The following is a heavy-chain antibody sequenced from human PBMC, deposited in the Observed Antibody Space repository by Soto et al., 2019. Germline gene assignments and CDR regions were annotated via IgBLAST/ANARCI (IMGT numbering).Heavy chain of an antibody. CDR1: GFTFSSYA. CDR3: AKAADRSVYYYYYMDV. J-gene: IGHJ6*03. Sequence: GGSLRLSCAASGFTFSSYAMSWVRQAPGKGLEWVSAISGSGGSTYYADSVKGRFTISRDNSKNTLYLQMNSLRAEDTALYYCAKAADRSVYYYYYMDVWGKGTTVTVSS. CDR2: ISGSGGST. V-gene: IGHV3-23*01.